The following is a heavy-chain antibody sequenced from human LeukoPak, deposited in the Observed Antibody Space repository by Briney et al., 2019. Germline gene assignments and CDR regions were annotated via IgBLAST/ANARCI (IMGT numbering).Heavy chain of an antibody. CDR2: INQDGSET. CDR3: ARGALLKYQLAIDY. D-gene: IGHD2-2*01. CDR1: GFTFSSYW. Sequence: PGGSLRLSCAASGFTFSSYWMTWVRQAPGKGLEWVANINQDGSETYYVDSVRGRFTISRDNAESSLYLQMNSLRAEDTAMYCCARGALLKYQLAIDYWGLGTLVTVSS. V-gene: IGHV3-7*05. J-gene: IGHJ4*02.